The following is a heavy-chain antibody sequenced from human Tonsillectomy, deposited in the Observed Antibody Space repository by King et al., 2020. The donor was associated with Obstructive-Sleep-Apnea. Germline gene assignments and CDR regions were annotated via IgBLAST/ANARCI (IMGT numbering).Heavy chain of an antibody. CDR2: ISSSSSDI. D-gene: IGHD6-13*01. J-gene: IGHJ3*02. Sequence: QLVQSGGGLVKPGGSLRLSCAASGFTFISYSMKWVRQAPGKGLEWVSSISSSSSDIYYADSVKGRFTISRDNAKNSLYLQMNSLRAEDTAVYYCVRDVGSRWFNAFDIWGQGTMVTVSS. V-gene: IGHV3-21*01. CDR1: GFTFISYS. CDR3: VRDVGSRWFNAFDI.